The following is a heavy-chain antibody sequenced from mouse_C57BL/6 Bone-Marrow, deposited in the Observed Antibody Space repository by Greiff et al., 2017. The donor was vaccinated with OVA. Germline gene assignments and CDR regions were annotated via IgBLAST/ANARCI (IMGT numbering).Heavy chain of an antibody. CDR2: IDPEDGDT. J-gene: IGHJ3*01. CDR1: GFNIKDYY. CDR3: TSDGYHH. D-gene: IGHD2-3*01. Sequence: EVQLQQSGAELVRPGASVKLSCTASGFNIKDYYMHWVKQRPEQGLEWIGRIDPEDGDTEYAPKFQGKATMTADPSSNTAYLQLSSLTSEDTAVYYCTSDGYHHWGQGTLVTVSA. V-gene: IGHV14-1*01.